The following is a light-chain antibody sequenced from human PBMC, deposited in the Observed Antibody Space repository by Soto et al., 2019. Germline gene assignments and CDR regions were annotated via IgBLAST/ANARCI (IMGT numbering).Light chain of an antibody. CDR2: AAS. CDR1: QSISNH. J-gene: IGKJ1*01. CDR3: QKYDSAPRT. Sequence: DIQMTQSPSSLSASVEDRVIITCRASQSISNHLNWYQQKPGKAPKLLIYAASSLQSGVPSRFSGSGSGTDFTLSISSLQPEDVATYYCQKYDSAPRTFGQGTKVDIK. V-gene: IGKV1-39*01.